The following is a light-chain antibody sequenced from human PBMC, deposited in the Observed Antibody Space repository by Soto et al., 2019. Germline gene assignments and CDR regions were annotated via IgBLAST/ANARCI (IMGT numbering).Light chain of an antibody. CDR1: QGISSY. J-gene: IGKJ5*01. CDR2: AAS. CDR3: QQQNQWPIT. V-gene: IGKV1-9*01. Sequence: IQLTQSPSSLSASVGDRVTITCRASQGISSYLAWYQQKPGKAPKLLIYAASTLQSGVPSRFSGSGSGTDVTLTISSLQPEDSAVYYCQQQNQWPITFGQGTRLEIK.